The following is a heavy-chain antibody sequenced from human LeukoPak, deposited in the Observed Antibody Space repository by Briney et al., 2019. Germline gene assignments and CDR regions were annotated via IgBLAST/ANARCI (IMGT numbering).Heavy chain of an antibody. J-gene: IGHJ4*02. CDR3: ARRHYGSGYYPYYFDY. CDR2: IYYSGTT. CDR1: GGSFSGYY. D-gene: IGHD3-10*01. V-gene: IGHV4-34*01. Sequence: SETLSLTCAVYGGSFSGYYWGWIRQPPGKELEWIGTIYYSGTTFYNPSLKSRVTISVDTSKNQFSLRLNSVTAADTAVYYCARRHYGSGYYPYYFDYWGQGTLVTVSS.